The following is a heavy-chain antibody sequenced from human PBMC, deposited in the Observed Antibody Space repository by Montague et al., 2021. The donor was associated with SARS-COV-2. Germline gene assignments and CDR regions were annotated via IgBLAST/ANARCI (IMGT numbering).Heavy chain of an antibody. V-gene: IGHV2-70*01. CDR1: GFSLSTSGMC. J-gene: IGHJ4*02. CDR2: IDWVDDK. D-gene: IGHD3-9*01. CDR3: ARTYYDILPNLYYFDX. Sequence: PALVKPTQTLTLTCTFSGFSLSTSGMCVSWIRQPPGKALEWLALIDWVDDKYYSTSLKTRLTISKDTSKNQVVLTMTNMDPVDTATYYCARTYYDILPNLYYFDXWGQGTLVTVSS.